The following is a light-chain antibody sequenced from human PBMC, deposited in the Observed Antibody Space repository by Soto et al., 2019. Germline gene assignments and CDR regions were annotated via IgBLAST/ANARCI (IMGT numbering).Light chain of an antibody. J-gene: IGKJ4*01. CDR3: QQYGSSPLT. CDR1: QSVSSSY. CDR2: GAS. V-gene: IGKV3-20*01. Sequence: EVVLTQSPGTLSLSPGERATLSCRASQSVSSSYLAWYRQKPGQAPRLLIYGASSRATGIPDRFSGSGSGTDFTLTISRLESEDFALYYCQQYGSSPLTFGGGTKVEIK.